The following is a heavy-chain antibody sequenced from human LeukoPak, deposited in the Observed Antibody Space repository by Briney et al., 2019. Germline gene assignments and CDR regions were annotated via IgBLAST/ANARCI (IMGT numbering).Heavy chain of an antibody. D-gene: IGHD3-10*01. CDR2: INHSGST. Sequence: SETLSLTSAVYGGSFSGYYWSWIRQPPGRGLEWIGEINHSGSTNYNPSLKSRVTISVDTSKNQFSLKLSSVTAANTAVYYCARGEEGSGRYVDYWGQGTLVTVSS. V-gene: IGHV4-34*01. CDR3: ARGEEGSGRYVDY. J-gene: IGHJ4*02. CDR1: GGSFSGYY.